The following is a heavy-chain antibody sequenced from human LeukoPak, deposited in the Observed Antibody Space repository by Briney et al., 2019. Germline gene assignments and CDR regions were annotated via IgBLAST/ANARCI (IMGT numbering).Heavy chain of an antibody. Sequence: PGGSLRLSCAASGFTFSSYAKSWVRQAPGEGLEWVANIYQDGREKYYVDSVKGRFTISRDNAKNSLFLQMNSLRAEDTAVYYCAGERPSSSWYDYWGQGTLVTVSS. V-gene: IGHV3-7*01. CDR2: IYQDGREK. D-gene: IGHD6-13*01. CDR3: AGERPSSSWYDY. J-gene: IGHJ4*02. CDR1: GFTFSSYA.